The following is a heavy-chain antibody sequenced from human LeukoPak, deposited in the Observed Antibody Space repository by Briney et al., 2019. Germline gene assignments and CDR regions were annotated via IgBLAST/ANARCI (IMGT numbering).Heavy chain of an antibody. CDR2: IYYSGST. CDR1: GGSISSYY. Sequence: KPSETLSLTCTVSGGSISSYYWSWIRQPPGKGLEWIGYIYYSGSTNYNPSLKSRVTISVDTSKNQFSLKLSSVTAADTAVYDCGRIPGRREYSYGKGSWFDPWGQGTLVTVSS. J-gene: IGHJ5*02. CDR3: GRIPGRREYSYGKGSWFDP. V-gene: IGHV4-59*01. D-gene: IGHD5-18*01.